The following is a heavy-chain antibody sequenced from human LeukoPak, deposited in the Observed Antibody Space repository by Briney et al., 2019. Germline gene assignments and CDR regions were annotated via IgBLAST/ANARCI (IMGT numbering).Heavy chain of an antibody. CDR2: INPSGGST. CDR3: ARERGLVGATPAWFDP. J-gene: IGHJ5*02. D-gene: IGHD1-26*01. Sequence: GASVKVSCKASGYTFTSYYMHWVRQAPGQGLEWMGIINPSGGSTSYAQKFQGRVTITRDTSTSTVYMELSSLRSEDTAVYYCARERGLVGATPAWFDPWGQGTLVTVSS. CDR1: GYTFTSYY. V-gene: IGHV1-46*01.